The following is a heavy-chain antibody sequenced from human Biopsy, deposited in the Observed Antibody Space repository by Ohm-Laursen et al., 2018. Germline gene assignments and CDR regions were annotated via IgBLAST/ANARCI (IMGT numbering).Heavy chain of an antibody. V-gene: IGHV4-59*01. CDR1: GGSLSSYY. CDR3: ARATNSTGWPYYYFYGMDV. D-gene: IGHD2/OR15-2a*01. Sequence: GTLSLTCTVSGGSLSSYYWSWIRQPPGKGLEWIGYIYSSGGTDYNPSLKSRVTISPDTSKNQFSLTLTSVTAADTAVYYCARATNSTGWPYYYFYGMDVWGQGTTVTVSS. CDR2: IYSSGGT. J-gene: IGHJ6*02.